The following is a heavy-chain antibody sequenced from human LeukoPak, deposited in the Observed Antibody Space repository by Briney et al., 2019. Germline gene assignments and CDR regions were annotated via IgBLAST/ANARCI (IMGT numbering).Heavy chain of an antibody. CDR1: GFTFSSYA. Sequence: GGSLRLSCAASGFTFSSYAMSWVRQAPGKGLEWVSAISGSGGSTYYADSVKGRFTISRDNSKNTLYLQMNSLGAEDTAVYYCAKHSSSWYVGAFDYWGLGTLVTVSS. CDR3: AKHSSSWYVGAFDY. V-gene: IGHV3-23*01. CDR2: ISGSGGST. J-gene: IGHJ4*02. D-gene: IGHD6-13*01.